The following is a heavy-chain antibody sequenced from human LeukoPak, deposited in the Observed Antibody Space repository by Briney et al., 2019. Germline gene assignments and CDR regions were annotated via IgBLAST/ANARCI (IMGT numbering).Heavy chain of an antibody. V-gene: IGHV3-53*01. CDR3: AREIAVLGGYFDY. CDR2: IYSGGST. D-gene: IGHD6-19*01. J-gene: IGHJ4*02. Sequence: PGGSLRLSCAASGFTVSSNYMSWVRQAPGKGLEWVSVIYSGGSTYYADSVKGRFTISRDNSKSTLYLQMNSLRAEDTAVYYCAREIAVLGGYFDYWGQGTLVTVSS. CDR1: GFTVSSNY.